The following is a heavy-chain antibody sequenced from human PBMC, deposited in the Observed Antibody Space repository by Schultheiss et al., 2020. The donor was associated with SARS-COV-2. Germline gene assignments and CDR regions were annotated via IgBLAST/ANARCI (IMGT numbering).Heavy chain of an antibody. Sequence: SETLSLTCTVSGGSISSGGYYWSWIRQHPGKGLEWIGYIYYSGSTYYNPSLKSLVTISVDTSKNQFSLKLSSVTAADTAVYYCARATDFWSATYAFDIWGQGTMVTVSS. J-gene: IGHJ3*02. CDR1: GGSISSGGYY. V-gene: IGHV4-31*01. D-gene: IGHD3-3*01. CDR2: IYYSGST. CDR3: ARATDFWSATYAFDI.